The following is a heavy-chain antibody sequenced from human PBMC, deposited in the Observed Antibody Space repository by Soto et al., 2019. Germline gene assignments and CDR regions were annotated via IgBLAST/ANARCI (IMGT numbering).Heavy chain of an antibody. J-gene: IGHJ4*02. CDR1: GFTFSTYG. D-gene: IGHD6-13*01. CDR3: AKEYGSTWIDH. CDR2: MSYDGTKQ. V-gene: IGHV3-30*18. Sequence: PGESLKISCAASGFTFSTYGMRWVRQAPGKGLEWVAAMSYDGTKQYYVDSVKGRFTISRDNSRNTLFLQLNSLRDEDTAVYYCAKEYGSTWIDHWGQGT.